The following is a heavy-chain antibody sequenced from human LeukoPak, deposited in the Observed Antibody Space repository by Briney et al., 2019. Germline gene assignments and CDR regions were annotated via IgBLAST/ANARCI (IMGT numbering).Heavy chain of an antibody. V-gene: IGHV4-59*08. CDR1: GGSISSYY. CDR2: IYYSGST. Sequence: ETLSLTCTVSGGSISSYYWSWIRQPPGKGLEWIGYIYYSGSTNYNPSLKSRVTISVDTSKNQFSLKLSSVTAADTAVYYCARHPPYYYDSSGYYPWYFDYWGQGTLVTVSS. J-gene: IGHJ4*02. D-gene: IGHD3-22*01. CDR3: ARHPPYYYDSSGYYPWYFDY.